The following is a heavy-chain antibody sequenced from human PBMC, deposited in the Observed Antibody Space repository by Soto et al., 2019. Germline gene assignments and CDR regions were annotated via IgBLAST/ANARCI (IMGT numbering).Heavy chain of an antibody. CDR1: GYRFTSHW. V-gene: IGHV5-51*01. J-gene: IGHJ4*02. Sequence: EVQLVQSGAEVKKPGESLKISCKGSGYRFTSHWIGWVRQMPGKGLEWMGIIYPGDFESRYSPSFRGQVIISVDKSISTAYLQWNSLKASDTAMYFCARSGSYFSIDYWGQGTLVTVSS. D-gene: IGHD1-26*01. CDR3: ARSGSYFSIDY. CDR2: IYPGDFES.